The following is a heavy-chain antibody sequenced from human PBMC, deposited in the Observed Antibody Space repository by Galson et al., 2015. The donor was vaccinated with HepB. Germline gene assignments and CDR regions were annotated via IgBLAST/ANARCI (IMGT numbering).Heavy chain of an antibody. CDR3: ARGGRSSSVGRYYGMDV. CDR1: GGTFSSYA. Sequence: SVKVSCKASGGTFSSYAISWVRQAPGQGLEWMGGIIPIFGTANYAQKFQGRVTITADESTSTAYMELSSLRSEDTAVYYCARGGRSSSVGRYYGMDVWGQGTTVTVSS. V-gene: IGHV1-69*13. J-gene: IGHJ6*02. D-gene: IGHD6-6*01. CDR2: IIPIFGTA.